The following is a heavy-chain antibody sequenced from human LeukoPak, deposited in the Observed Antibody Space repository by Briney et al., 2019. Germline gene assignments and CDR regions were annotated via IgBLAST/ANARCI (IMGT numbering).Heavy chain of an antibody. J-gene: IGHJ6*03. Sequence: GGSLRLPCAASGFTFSGYAMSWVRQAPGKGLEWVSAISGSGGSTYYADSVKGRFTISRDNSKNTLYLQMNSLRAEDTAVYYCAKELFAYYYMDVWGKGTTVTVSS. CDR3: AKELFAYYYMDV. CDR2: ISGSGGST. CDR1: GFTFSGYA. V-gene: IGHV3-23*01.